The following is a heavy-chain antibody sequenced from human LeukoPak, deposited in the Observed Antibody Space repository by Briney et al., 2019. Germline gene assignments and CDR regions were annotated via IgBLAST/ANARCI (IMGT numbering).Heavy chain of an antibody. J-gene: IGHJ6*03. Sequence: ASVTVSFTASGYIFTAYYIHWVRQAPGQGPEWMGWINPNSDGTKFAQKFQGRVTMTRDTSISTAYMELSRLESDDTAVYYCARGSMVRGLIQYHYMDVWGKGTTVTISS. CDR2: INPNSDGT. V-gene: IGHV1-2*02. CDR3: ARGSMVRGLIQYHYMDV. D-gene: IGHD3-10*01. CDR1: GYIFTAYY.